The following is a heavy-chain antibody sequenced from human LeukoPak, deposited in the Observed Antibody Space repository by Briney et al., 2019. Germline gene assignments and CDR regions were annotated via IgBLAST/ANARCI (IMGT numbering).Heavy chain of an antibody. CDR2: ISYGGSNK. Sequence: GRSLRLSCAASGFTFSSYAMHWVRQAPGKGLEWVAVISYGGSNKYYADSVKGRFTISRDNSKNTLYLQMNSLRAEDTAVYYCARDSGFRYCSSTSCYEYYFDYWGQGTLVTVSS. J-gene: IGHJ4*02. CDR3: ARDSGFRYCSSTSCYEYYFDY. D-gene: IGHD2-2*01. CDR1: GFTFSSYA. V-gene: IGHV3-30*04.